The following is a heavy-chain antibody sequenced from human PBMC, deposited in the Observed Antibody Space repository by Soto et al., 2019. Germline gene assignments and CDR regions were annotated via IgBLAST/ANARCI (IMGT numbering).Heavy chain of an antibody. V-gene: IGHV3-53*04. D-gene: IGHD6-19*01. J-gene: IGHJ4*02. CDR2: IYSGGST. Sequence: EVQLVESGGGLVQPGGSLRLSCAASGFTVSSNYMSWVRQAPGKGLEWVSVIYSGGSTYYADSVKGRFTISRHNDKNTLYLQMNSLRDEDTGVYYCARYGAGTDYCGQGTLVTVSS. CDR1: GFTVSSNY. CDR3: ARYGAGTDY.